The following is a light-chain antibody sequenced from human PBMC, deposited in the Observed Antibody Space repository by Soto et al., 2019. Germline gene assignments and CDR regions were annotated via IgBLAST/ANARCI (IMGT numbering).Light chain of an antibody. CDR2: ATS. Sequence: DTQMTQSPSSLSASVVDRVTITCMASQTVSKSVNWYQQKPGKAPELLIYATSHLQMGVPSRFSGSGSGTDFTLTISRLQPEDFATYYCQQSYSTPRTFGQGTKVDI. CDR3: QQSYSTPRT. J-gene: IGKJ1*01. V-gene: IGKV1-39*01. CDR1: QTVSKS.